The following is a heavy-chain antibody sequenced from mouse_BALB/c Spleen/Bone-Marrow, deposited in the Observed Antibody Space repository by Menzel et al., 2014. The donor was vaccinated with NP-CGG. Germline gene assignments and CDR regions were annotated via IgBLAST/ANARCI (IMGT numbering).Heavy chain of an antibody. CDR2: IYPGSGST. CDR3: TRLGAPYAMDY. CDR1: GYTFTSYW. J-gene: IGHJ4*01. Sequence: LQQSGSELVRPGASVKLSCKASGYTFTSYWMHWVKQRPGQGLEWIGNIYPGSGSTNYDEKFKSKATLTVDTSSSTAYMQLSSLTSEDFAVYYCTRLGAPYAMDYWGQGTSVTVSS. V-gene: IGHV1S22*01.